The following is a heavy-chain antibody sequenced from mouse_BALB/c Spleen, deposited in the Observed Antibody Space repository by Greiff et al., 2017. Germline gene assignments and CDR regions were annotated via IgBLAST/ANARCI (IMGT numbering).Heavy chain of an antibody. CDR2: IDPANGNT. CDR1: GFNIKDTY. Sequence: EVKLEESGAELVKPGASVKLSCTASGFNIKDTYMHWVKQRPEQGLEWIGRIDPANGNTKYDPKFQGKATITADTSSNTAYLQLSSLTSEDTAVYYCARGGSSYFDYWGQGTTLTVSS. CDR3: ARGGSSYFDY. D-gene: IGHD1-1*01. J-gene: IGHJ2*01. V-gene: IGHV14-3*02.